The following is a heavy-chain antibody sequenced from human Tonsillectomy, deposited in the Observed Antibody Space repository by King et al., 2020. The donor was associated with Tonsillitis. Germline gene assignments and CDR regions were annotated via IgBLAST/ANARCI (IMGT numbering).Heavy chain of an antibody. CDR3: SRVAARYDY. CDR1: GFTFSSFA. J-gene: IGHJ4*02. D-gene: IGHD6-13*01. CDR2: IYSGGSST. V-gene: IGHV3-23*03. Sequence: VQLVESGGVLVQPGGSLRLSCAASGFTFSSFAMAWVRQAPGKGLEWVSLIYSGGSSTFYADSVKGRFTISRDNSKSTLYLQMNYLTAEDTAVYYCSRVAARYDYWGRGTLVTVSS.